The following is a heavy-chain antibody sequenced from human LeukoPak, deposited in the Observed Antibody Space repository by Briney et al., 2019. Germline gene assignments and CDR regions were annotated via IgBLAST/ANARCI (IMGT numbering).Heavy chain of an antibody. D-gene: IGHD2-2*03. Sequence: SQTLSLTCTVSGGSISSGDYYWSWIRQPPGKGLEWIGYIYYSGSTYYNPSLKSRVTISVDTSKNQFSLKLSSVTAADTAVYYCARVLDIVVVPAAPPRWFDPWGQGTLVTVSS. CDR1: GGSISSGDYY. V-gene: IGHV4-30-4*08. CDR3: ARVLDIVVVPAAPPRWFDP. CDR2: IYYSGST. J-gene: IGHJ5*02.